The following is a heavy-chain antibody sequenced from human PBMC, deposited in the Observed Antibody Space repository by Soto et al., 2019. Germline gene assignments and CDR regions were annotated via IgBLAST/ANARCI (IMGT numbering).Heavy chain of an antibody. CDR3: ARLIVATIPYMDV. J-gene: IGHJ6*03. V-gene: IGHV4-39*01. CDR2: IYYSGST. D-gene: IGHD5-12*01. Sequence: SETLSLTCTVSGGSVSSGSYYWSWIRQPPGKGLEWIGSIYYSGSTYYNPSLKSRVTISVDTSKNQFSLKLSSVTAADTAVYYCARLIVATIPYMDVWGKGTTVTVSS. CDR1: GGSVSSGSYY.